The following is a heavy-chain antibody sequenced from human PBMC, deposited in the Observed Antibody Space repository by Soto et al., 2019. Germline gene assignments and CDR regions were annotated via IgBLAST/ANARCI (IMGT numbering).Heavy chain of an antibody. V-gene: IGHV4-30-2*01. CDR2: INHLETT. CDR1: GASITFGGYS. J-gene: IGHJ4*02. Sequence: SETLSLTCTVSGASITFGGYSWSWIRQTPGKGLEWIGYINHLETTFYNPSFESRLTLSIDRAKNQFSLKLHSMSAADRAVYFCARGGGSDSFDYWGQGILVTVSA. D-gene: IGHD1-26*01. CDR3: ARGGGSDSFDY.